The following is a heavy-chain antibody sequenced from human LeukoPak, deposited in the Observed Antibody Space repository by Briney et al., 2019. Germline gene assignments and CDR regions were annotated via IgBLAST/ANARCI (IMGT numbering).Heavy chain of an antibody. V-gene: IGHV3-13*01. D-gene: IGHD3-22*01. CDR1: GFTFSSYD. Sequence: PGGSLRLSCAASGFTFSSYDMHWVRQATGKGLEWVSAIGTAGDTYYPGSVKGRFTISRENAKNSLYLQMNSLRAGDTAVYYCARGQYYYDSSGYSLFDYWGQGTLVTVSS. CDR2: IGTAGDT. J-gene: IGHJ4*02. CDR3: ARGQYYYDSSGYSLFDY.